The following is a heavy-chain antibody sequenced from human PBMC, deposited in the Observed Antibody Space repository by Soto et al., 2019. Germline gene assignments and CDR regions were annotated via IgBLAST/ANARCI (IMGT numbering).Heavy chain of an antibody. CDR1: GLTFSSYA. J-gene: IGHJ4*02. CDR3: AKCERGGPAAGLDY. Sequence: EVQLLESGGGLVQPGGSLRLSCAASGLTFSSYAMTWVRQAPGKGLEWVSAISDGGGDTYYADSVKGRFTISRDNSKNTLYMQMNILRAEDTAVYYCAKCERGGPAAGLDYWAQGTLVTVSS. CDR2: ISDGGGDT. V-gene: IGHV3-23*01. D-gene: IGHD6-13*01.